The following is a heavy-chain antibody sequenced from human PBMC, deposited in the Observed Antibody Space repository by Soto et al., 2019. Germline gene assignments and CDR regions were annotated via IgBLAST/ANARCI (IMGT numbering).Heavy chain of an antibody. V-gene: IGHV1-8*01. D-gene: IGHD6-19*01. Sequence: QVQLVQSGAEVKKPGASVKVSCKASGYTFTSYDINWGRQATGQGLEWMGWMNPNSGNTGYAQKFQGRVTMTRNTSLSTASMVLSRLRSEDTAVYSSAGVYSSRGSKDWGQGTLVTVSS. CDR3: AGVYSSRGSKD. J-gene: IGHJ4*02. CDR2: MNPNSGNT. CDR1: GYTFTSYD.